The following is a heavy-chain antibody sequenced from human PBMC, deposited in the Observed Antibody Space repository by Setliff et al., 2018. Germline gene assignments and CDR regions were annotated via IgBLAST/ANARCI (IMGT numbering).Heavy chain of an antibody. D-gene: IGHD3-9*01. Sequence: ASVKVSCKASAKTFTAYYVHWVRQAPGQGLEWMGWINPNSGGTNYAQMFQGRVTMAWDTSIRTAYMDLSRLTPDDTATYSCAGVDVLTASPFWGQGILVTVS. CDR2: INPNSGGT. J-gene: IGHJ4*02. V-gene: IGHV1-2*02. CDR1: AKTFTAYY. CDR3: AGVDVLTASPF.